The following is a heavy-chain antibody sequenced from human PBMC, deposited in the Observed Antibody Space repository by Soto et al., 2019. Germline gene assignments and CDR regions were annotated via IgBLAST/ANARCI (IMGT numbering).Heavy chain of an antibody. D-gene: IGHD2-15*01. CDR2: ISRDGNNK. V-gene: IGHV3-30*04. J-gene: IGHJ4*02. CDR1: GFTFSRYA. Sequence: QVQVVESGGGVVQPGRSLRLSCAASGFTFSRYAIHWVRQAPGKGLEWVAVISRDGNNKYYVDSLKVRFTISRDNSRKTMYLQMNILRHEQAAVYYCARSRRGAVDDTFDLWGQGTLVTVSS. CDR3: ARSRRGAVDDTFDL.